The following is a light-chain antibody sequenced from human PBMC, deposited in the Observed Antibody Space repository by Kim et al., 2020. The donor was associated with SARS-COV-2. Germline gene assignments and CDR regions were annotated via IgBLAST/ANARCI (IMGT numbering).Light chain of an antibody. V-gene: IGKV1-6*01. CDR2: AAS. Sequence: SASVGDRFTITCRASQGIRNDLGWYQQKPGKAPKLLIYAASSLQSGVPSRFSGSGSGTDFTLTISSLQPEDFATYYCLQDYNYPYTFGQGTKLEI. CDR3: LQDYNYPYT. CDR1: QGIRND. J-gene: IGKJ2*01.